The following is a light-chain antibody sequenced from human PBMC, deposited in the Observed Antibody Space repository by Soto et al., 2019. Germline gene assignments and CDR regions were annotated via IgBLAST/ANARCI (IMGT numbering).Light chain of an antibody. CDR1: QSISSY. CDR3: QQSYSTPWT. J-gene: IGKJ1*01. CDR2: AAS. Sequence: DIQMTQSPSSLSGSVGDRVTITLRASQSISSYLNWYQQKPGKAPKLLIYAASSLQSGVPSRFSGSGSGTDFTLTISSLQPEDFATYYCQQSYSTPWTFGQGTKVDIK. V-gene: IGKV1-39*01.